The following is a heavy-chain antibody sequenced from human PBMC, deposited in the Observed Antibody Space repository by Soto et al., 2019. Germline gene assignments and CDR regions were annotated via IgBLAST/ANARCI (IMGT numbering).Heavy chain of an antibody. Sequence: EVQLVESGGGLVQPGGSLRLSCSVSGFTFSDYGVNWVRQAPGKGLEWISYISSGSDTIYYAESVQGRFTISRDDAKNSLFLQMNNLRNEDTAVYYCARVSKTWEDDYWGLGTLVTVSS. J-gene: IGHJ4*01. D-gene: IGHD1-26*01. CDR2: ISSGSDTI. V-gene: IGHV3-48*02. CDR3: ARVSKTWEDDY. CDR1: GFTFSDYG.